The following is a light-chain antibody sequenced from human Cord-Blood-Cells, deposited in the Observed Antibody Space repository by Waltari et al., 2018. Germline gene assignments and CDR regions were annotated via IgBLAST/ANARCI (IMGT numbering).Light chain of an antibody. Sequence: QSVLTQQPSASGTPGHRVTVPCPGRSSHLRRNPAHWYQQLPGTAPKLLIYSNNQRPSRVPDRFSGSKSGTSASLAISGLQSEDEADYYCAAWDDSLNARVFGGGTKLTVL. CDR3: AAWDDSLNARV. CDR1: SSHLRRNP. CDR2: SNN. V-gene: IGLV1-44*01. J-gene: IGLJ3*02.